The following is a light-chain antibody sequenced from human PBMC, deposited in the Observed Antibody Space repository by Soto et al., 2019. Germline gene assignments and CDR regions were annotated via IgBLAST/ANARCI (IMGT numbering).Light chain of an antibody. CDR2: GAS. CDR3: HKYGSSPQT. J-gene: IGKJ1*01. Sequence: QSPAIICFYPAYKPDIPFRASQGVSGYLAWYQQKPGQAPRLLIYGASTRATGIPARFSGRGSGTEFTLTISSLQSEDFAVFYCHKYGSSPQTFGQGTKGDIK. CDR1: QGVSGY. V-gene: IGKV3-15*01.